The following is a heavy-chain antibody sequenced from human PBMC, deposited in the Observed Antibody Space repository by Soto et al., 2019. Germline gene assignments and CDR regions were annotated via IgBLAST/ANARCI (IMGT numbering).Heavy chain of an antibody. J-gene: IGHJ6*02. CDR1: GFTFSSYA. V-gene: IGHV3-30-3*01. CDR2: ISYDGSNK. CDR3: ARDRHDYVADGMDV. D-gene: IGHD3-16*01. Sequence: QVQLVESGGGVVQPGRSLRLSCAASGFTFSSYAMHWVRQAPGKGLEWVAVISYDGSNKYYADSVKGRFTISRDNSKNTLYLQMNSLRAEDTAVYYCARDRHDYVADGMDVWGQGTTVTVSS.